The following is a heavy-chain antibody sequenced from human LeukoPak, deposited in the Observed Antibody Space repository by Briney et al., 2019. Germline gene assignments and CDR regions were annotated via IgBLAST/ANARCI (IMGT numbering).Heavy chain of an antibody. V-gene: IGHV3-30*02. CDR3: ARMRGRYCSSNGCYVEY. J-gene: IGHJ4*02. CDR2: IRYDGSNK. CDR1: GFTFSSYG. Sequence: EPGGSLRLSCAASGFTFSSYGMHWVRQAPCKGLEWVTFIRYDGSNKYHADSVKGRFTISRDNSKNTLYLQMNSLRVEDTAVYYCARMRGRYCSSNGCYVEYWGQGALVTVSS. D-gene: IGHD2-2*01.